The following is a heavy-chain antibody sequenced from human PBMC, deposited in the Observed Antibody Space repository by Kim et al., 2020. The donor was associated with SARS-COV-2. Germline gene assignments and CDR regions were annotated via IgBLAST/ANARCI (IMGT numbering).Heavy chain of an antibody. J-gene: IGHJ4*02. Sequence: SETLSLTCAVYGGSFSGYYWSWIRQPPGKGLEWIGEINHSGSTNYNPSLKSRVTISVDTSKNQFSLKLSSVTAADTAVYYCSRGRGLYDSSGYRRKHFDYWGQGTLVTVSS. V-gene: IGHV4-34*01. CDR2: INHSGST. CDR3: SRGRGLYDSSGYRRKHFDY. D-gene: IGHD3-22*01. CDR1: GGSFSGYY.